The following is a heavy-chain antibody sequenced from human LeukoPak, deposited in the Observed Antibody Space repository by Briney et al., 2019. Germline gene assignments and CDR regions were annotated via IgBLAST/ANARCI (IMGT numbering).Heavy chain of an antibody. V-gene: IGHV3-33*01. CDR3: ARDAQRGFDYSNSLEY. Sequence: GGSLRLSSAAAGFTSRHYGMHWVRHAPGKGLGRVAVIWSDGTNQYYGDSVKGRFTISRDDSGNTVYLQMNSLRPEDTGVYYCARDAQRGFDYSNSLEYWGQGTPVTVST. CDR2: IWSDGTNQ. CDR1: GFTSRHYG. D-gene: IGHD4-11*01. J-gene: IGHJ4*02.